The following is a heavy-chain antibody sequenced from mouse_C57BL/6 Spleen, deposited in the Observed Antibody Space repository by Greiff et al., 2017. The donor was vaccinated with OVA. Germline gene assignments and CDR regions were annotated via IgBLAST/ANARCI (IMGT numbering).Heavy chain of an antibody. D-gene: IGHD1-1*01. V-gene: IGHV5-9-1*02. CDR2: ISSGGDYI. J-gene: IGHJ1*03. CDR3: TRDYYGSSPSYWYFDV. CDR1: GFTFSSYA. Sequence: EVQGVESGEGLVKPGGSLKLSCAASGFTFSSYAMSWVRQTPEKRLEWVAYISSGGDYIYYADTVKGRFTISRDNARNTLYLQMSSLKSEDTAMYYCTRDYYGSSPSYWYFDVWGTGTTVTVSS.